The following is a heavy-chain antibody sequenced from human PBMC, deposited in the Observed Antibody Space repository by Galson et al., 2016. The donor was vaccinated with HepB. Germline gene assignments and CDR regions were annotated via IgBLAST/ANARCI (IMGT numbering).Heavy chain of an antibody. CDR2: ISYDAKHQ. D-gene: IGHD1-14*01. Sequence: SLRLSCAASGFTFSSYWMSWVRQAPGKGLEWVAVISYDAKHQVYIDSVKGRFTISRDNSNNRLYLQMNSLRAEDTAVYYCVRNFDIWGQGTMVIVSS. V-gene: IGHV3-30*03. J-gene: IGHJ3*02. CDR3: VRNFDI. CDR1: GFTFSSYW.